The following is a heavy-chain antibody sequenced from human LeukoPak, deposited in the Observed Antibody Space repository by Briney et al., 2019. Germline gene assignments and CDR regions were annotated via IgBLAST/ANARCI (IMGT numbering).Heavy chain of an antibody. CDR3: ARLMPARGIVVVPAARGRFDP. J-gene: IGHJ5*02. Sequence: PSETLSLTCTVSGVSISSSDYYWGWIRQPPGKGLEWIGSMSYSGSTYYNSSLKSRVTISVDTSKNQFSLKLSSVTAADTAVYYCARLMPARGIVVVPAARGRFDPWGQGTLVTVSS. V-gene: IGHV4-39*07. CDR2: MSYSGST. CDR1: GVSISSSDYY. D-gene: IGHD2-2*01.